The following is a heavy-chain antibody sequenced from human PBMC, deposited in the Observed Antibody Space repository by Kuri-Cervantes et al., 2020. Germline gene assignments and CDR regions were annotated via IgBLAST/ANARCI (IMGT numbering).Heavy chain of an antibody. Sequence: GGSLRLSCAASGFTFDDYAMHWVRQAPGKGLEWVSGISWNSGSIGYADSVKGRFTISRDNSKNTLYLQMNSLRAEDTAVYYCARGEDDYASSSYYCLFDYWGQGTLVTVSS. V-gene: IGHV3-9*01. CDR1: GFTFDDYA. D-gene: IGHD3-22*01. CDR2: ISWNSGSI. J-gene: IGHJ4*02. CDR3: ARGEDDYASSSYYCLFDY.